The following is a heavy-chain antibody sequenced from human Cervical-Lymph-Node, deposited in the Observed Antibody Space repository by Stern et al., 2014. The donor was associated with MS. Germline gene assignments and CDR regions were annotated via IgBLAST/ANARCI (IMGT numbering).Heavy chain of an antibody. CDR1: GDTFNNYI. CDR3: AREDLADTAPSDF. D-gene: IGHD5-18*01. Sequence: QVQLGQSGAEVKKPGSSVKVSCKASGDTFNNYIFSWVRQAPGQGLEWMGRVVPIDGVENYAQKFQDRVTISADKSTSTVYMELRSLRSEDTDIYYCAREDLADTAPSDFWGQGTLVTVSS. J-gene: IGHJ4*02. CDR2: VVPIDGVE. V-gene: IGHV1-69*09.